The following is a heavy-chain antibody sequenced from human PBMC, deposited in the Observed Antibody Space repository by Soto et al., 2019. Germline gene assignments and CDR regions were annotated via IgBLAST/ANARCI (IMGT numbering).Heavy chain of an antibody. CDR1: GFTFSSYG. Sequence: GGSLRLSCAASGFTFSSYGMHWVRQAPGKGLEWVAVISYDGSNKYYADSVKGRFTISRDNSKNTLYLQMNSLRAEDTAVYYCAKDLRGAYSSSWYSFDYWGQGTLVTVSS. V-gene: IGHV3-30*18. J-gene: IGHJ4*02. D-gene: IGHD6-13*01. CDR3: AKDLRGAYSSSWYSFDY. CDR2: ISYDGSNK.